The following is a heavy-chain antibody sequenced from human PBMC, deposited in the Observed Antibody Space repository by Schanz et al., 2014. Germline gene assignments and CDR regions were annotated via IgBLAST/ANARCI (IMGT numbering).Heavy chain of an antibody. Sequence: QVQLVQSEAEVKKPGSSVKVSCKASGGTFSSYTITWVRQAPGQGLEWMGWMNPNSGDTGYPRKFQDRVTMTRNTSISTAYMELNSLTSEDTAVYYCARGYGDSPTDFWGQGTLVTVSS. D-gene: IGHD4-17*01. CDR1: GGTFSSYT. CDR2: MNPNSGDT. CDR3: ARGYGDSPTDF. J-gene: IGHJ4*02. V-gene: IGHV1-8*02.